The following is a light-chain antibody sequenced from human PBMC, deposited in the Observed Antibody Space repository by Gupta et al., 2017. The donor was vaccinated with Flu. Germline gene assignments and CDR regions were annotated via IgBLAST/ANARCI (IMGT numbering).Light chain of an antibody. Sequence: EIVLTQSPGTLSLSPGERATLSCRASQTVSRDYLAWYHQKPGQAPRLLIYDASSRATGIPDRFSGSGSGADFTLTISRREPEDFAVYYCQQDDRSPITVGGGTKVEIK. V-gene: IGKV3-20*01. J-gene: IGKJ4*01. CDR3: QQDDRSPIT. CDR2: DAS. CDR1: QTVSRDY.